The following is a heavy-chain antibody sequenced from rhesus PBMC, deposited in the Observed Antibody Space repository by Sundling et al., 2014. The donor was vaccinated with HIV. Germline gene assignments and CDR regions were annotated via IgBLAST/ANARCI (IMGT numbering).Heavy chain of an antibody. J-gene: IGHJ6*01. CDR3: AREGRTWNYGYGLES. V-gene: IGHV4-127*01. CDR1: GGSISGGYG. Sequence: QLQLQESGPGLVKPSETLSLTCAVSGGSISGGYGWNWIRQPPGKGLEWIGLLFGSIGSTHYNPSLRSRVTISADTSKNQFSLNLTAMTAADTAVYYCAREGRTWNYGYGLESWGQGVVVTVSS. CDR2: LFGSIGST. D-gene: IGHD1-38*01.